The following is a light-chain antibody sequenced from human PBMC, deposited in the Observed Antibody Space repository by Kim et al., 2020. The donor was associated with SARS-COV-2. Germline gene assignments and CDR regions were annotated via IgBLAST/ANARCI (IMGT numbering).Light chain of an antibody. CDR2: GAS. J-gene: IGKJ4*01. CDR3: KQSGRSPPNP. V-gene: IGKV3-20*01. Sequence: EIVLTQSPGTLSLSPGERATLSCRASQSVTSNFLAWYQQKPGQAPRLLIYGASSRATGIPDRFSGSGSGTDFTLTISRLEPEDFAVYYCKQSGRSPPNPFGGGTKVDIK. CDR1: QSVTSNF.